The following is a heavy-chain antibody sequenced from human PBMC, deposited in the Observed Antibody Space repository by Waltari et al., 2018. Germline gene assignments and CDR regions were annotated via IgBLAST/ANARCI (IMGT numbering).Heavy chain of an antibody. Sequence: EVQLVESGGGLVQPGRSLRLSCTASGFTFGDYAMSWFRQVPGKGLEWVGCIRSKAFVGTTEYAAAVKGRLTISRDDSKSIAYLQMNSLKTEDTAVYYCARDGSNSYGFGRAFDYWGQGTLVTVSS. J-gene: IGHJ4*02. CDR3: ARDGSNSYGFGRAFDY. CDR2: IRSKAFVGTT. CDR1: GFTFGDYA. V-gene: IGHV3-49*03. D-gene: IGHD5-18*01.